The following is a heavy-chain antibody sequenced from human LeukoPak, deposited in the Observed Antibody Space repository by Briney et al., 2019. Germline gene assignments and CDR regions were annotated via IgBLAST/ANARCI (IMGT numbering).Heavy chain of an antibody. J-gene: IGHJ6*04. CDR2: IIPIFGTA. CDR1: GGTFSSYA. CDR3: AGPHYYGSGSYPKDYYYGMDV. Sequence: SVKVSCKASGGTFSSYAISWVRQPAGQGLEWMGGIIPIFGTANYAHKFQGRVTITADESTSTAYMELSSLRSEDTAVYYCAGPHYYGSGSYPKDYYYGMDVWGKGTTVTVSS. V-gene: IGHV1-69*13. D-gene: IGHD3-10*01.